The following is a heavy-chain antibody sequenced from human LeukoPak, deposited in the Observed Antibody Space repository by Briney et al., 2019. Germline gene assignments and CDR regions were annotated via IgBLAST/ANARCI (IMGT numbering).Heavy chain of an antibody. Sequence: ASVKVSCKASGYTFTGYYMHWVRQAPGQGLEWMGWINPNSGGTNYAQKFQGRVTMTRDTSISTAYMELSRLRSDDTAVYYCARRNPTVVTPRYFDYWGQGTLVTVSS. CDR2: INPNSGGT. V-gene: IGHV1-2*02. D-gene: IGHD4-23*01. CDR1: GYTFTGYY. CDR3: ARRNPTVVTPRYFDY. J-gene: IGHJ4*02.